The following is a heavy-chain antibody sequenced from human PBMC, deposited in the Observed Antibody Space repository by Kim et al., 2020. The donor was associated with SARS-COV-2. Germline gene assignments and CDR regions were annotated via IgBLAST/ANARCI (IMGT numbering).Heavy chain of an antibody. CDR1: GDSISGSRVF. CDR2: ILYTGST. V-gene: IGHV4-39*01. Sequence: SETLSLTCTVSGDSISGSRVFWGWIRQPPGKGLDWIGTILYTGSTYYTPSFKSRVTISVDTSKNQFSLKLTSVTAADTAVYYCARHKRPQALGPDYWGQG. CDR3: ARHKRPQALGPDY. J-gene: IGHJ4*02.